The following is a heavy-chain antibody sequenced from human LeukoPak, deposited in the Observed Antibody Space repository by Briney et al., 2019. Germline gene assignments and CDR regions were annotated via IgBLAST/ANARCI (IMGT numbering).Heavy chain of an antibody. Sequence: SVKVSCKASGGTYSSYAISWVRQAPGQGLEGMGGIIPIFGIANYAQKFQGRVTITADKSTSTAYMELSSLRSEDTAVYYCARDRIGSSSAPIDYWGQGTLVTVSS. CDR3: ARDRIGSSSAPIDY. V-gene: IGHV1-69*10. CDR2: IIPIFGIA. J-gene: IGHJ4*02. CDR1: GGTYSSYA. D-gene: IGHD6-6*01.